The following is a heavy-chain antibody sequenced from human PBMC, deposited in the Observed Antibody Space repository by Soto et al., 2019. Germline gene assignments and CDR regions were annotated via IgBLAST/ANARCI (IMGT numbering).Heavy chain of an antibody. D-gene: IGHD3-10*01. Sequence: EVQLLESGGGLVQPGGSLRLSCAASGFTFSSYAMSWVRQAPGKGLEWVSAISGSGGSTYYEDSVKGRFTIYRDNSKNTLYMKMNSLRAEDTSVYYCAKDSEHYYGSLFYRYGMDVWGQGTTVTVSS. V-gene: IGHV3-23*01. CDR2: ISGSGGST. CDR1: GFTFSSYA. CDR3: AKDSEHYYGSLFYRYGMDV. J-gene: IGHJ6*02.